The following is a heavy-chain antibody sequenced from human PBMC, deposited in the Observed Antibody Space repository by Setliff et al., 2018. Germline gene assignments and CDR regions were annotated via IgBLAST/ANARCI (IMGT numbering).Heavy chain of an antibody. CDR2: IGNIGTKI. D-gene: IGHD2-21*01. CDR1: GFRFSDYE. V-gene: IGHV3-48*03. J-gene: IGHJ6*02. CDR3: TRDIVVFTDIDYYYSGMDV. Sequence: GGSLRLSCVASGFRFSDYEMNWVRQAPGKGLEWVSYIGNIGTKISYTDAVKGRFTISRDNAKNTLSLQMNTLKAEDTAVYYCTRDIVVFTDIDYYYSGMDVWGQGTAVTVSS.